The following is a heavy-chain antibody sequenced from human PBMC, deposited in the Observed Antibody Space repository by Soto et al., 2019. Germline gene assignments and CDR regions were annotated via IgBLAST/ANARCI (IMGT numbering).Heavy chain of an antibody. J-gene: IGHJ4*02. CDR2: INSGSTSV. CDR1: GFIFNSYS. V-gene: IGHV3-48*01. Sequence: EVQLVESGGGLVQPGGSLRLSCVASGFIFNSYSMNWVRQAPGKGLEWISYINSGSTSVFYADSVKGRFSISRDNAKNSLYLQMNSLSAEDTAVYYCASSASPDAYWGQGTRVTVSS. D-gene: IGHD1-26*01. CDR3: ASSASPDAY.